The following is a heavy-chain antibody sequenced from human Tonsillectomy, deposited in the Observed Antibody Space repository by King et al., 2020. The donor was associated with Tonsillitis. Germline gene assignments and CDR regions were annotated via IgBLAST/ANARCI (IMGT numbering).Heavy chain of an antibody. V-gene: IGHV3-30-3*01. CDR3: ARPQYGVGDCYYGLDV. J-gene: IGHJ6*02. Sequence: VQLVESGGGVVQPGRSLRLSCAASGFTFRGYAMHWVRQAPGKGLEWVAVISYDGSNKYYADSVKGRFTISRDNSKNTLYLQMKSLRAEDTAMYYCARPQYGVGDCYYGLDVWGQGTTVTVSS. CDR1: GFTFRGYA. D-gene: IGHD2-21*02. CDR2: ISYDGSNK.